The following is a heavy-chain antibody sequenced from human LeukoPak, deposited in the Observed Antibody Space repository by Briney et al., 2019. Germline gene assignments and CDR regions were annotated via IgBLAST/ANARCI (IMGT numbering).Heavy chain of an antibody. J-gene: IGHJ3*02. CDR2: LNSDYNI. Sequence: PGGSLRLSCAASGFTFSAYNMNWVHRAPGKGLEWVSCLNSDYNIYYTDSVKGRFTISRDNAKNTLYLQMNSVRAEDSAIYYCAREGRGALNDAFDIWGQGTMVTVS. CDR1: GFTFSAYN. D-gene: IGHD1-26*01. V-gene: IGHV3-69-1*02. CDR3: AREGRGALNDAFDI.